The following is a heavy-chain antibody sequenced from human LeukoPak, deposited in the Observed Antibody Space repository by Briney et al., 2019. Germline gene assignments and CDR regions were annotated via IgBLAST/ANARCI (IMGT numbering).Heavy chain of an antibody. CDR2: IFHSGST. CDR3: ARANYYDSSGYSRGAFDI. Sequence: NPSETLSLTCTVSGYSISSGFYWGWIRQPPGKGLEWIGSIFHSGSTYYNPSLKSRVTISVDTSKNQFSLKLSSVTAADTAVYYCARANYYDSSGYSRGAFDIWGQGTMVTVSS. D-gene: IGHD3-22*01. J-gene: IGHJ3*02. CDR1: GYSISSGFY. V-gene: IGHV4-38-2*02.